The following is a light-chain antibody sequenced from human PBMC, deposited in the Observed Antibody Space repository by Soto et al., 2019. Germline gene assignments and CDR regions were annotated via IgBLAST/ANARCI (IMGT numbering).Light chain of an antibody. CDR3: QQYKDSMWT. V-gene: IGKV1-5*01. Sequence: DIQMTQSPSTLSASVGDRVTITCRASQTVERWLAWYQQKPGKAPNLLISDVPSLESGVPSRFSGSGSATEFTLTISGLQPDDFATYYCQQYKDSMWTFGQGTKVDIK. J-gene: IGKJ1*01. CDR2: DVP. CDR1: QTVERW.